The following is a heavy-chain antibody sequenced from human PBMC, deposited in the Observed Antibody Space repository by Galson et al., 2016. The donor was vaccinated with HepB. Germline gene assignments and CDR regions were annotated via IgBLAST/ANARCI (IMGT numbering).Heavy chain of an antibody. D-gene: IGHD3-16*02. CDR3: ARVQTFYDYIWGTSRPRYFDY. CDR2: IYSGGST. Sequence: SLRLSCAVSGFAVRCNFMAWVRQAPGKGLEWVSLIYSGGSTYYADSVRGRFTISRDISKNTLFLEMLSLRAEDTAVYYCARVQTFYDYIWGTSRPRYFDYWGQGTLVTVSS. J-gene: IGHJ4*02. CDR1: GFAVRCNF. V-gene: IGHV3-53*01.